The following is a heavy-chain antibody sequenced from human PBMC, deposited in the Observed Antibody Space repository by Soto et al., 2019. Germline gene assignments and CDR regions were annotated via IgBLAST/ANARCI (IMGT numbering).Heavy chain of an antibody. J-gene: IGHJ6*02. CDR3: ARSQGSSTSLEIYYYYYYGMDV. V-gene: IGHV1-69*01. D-gene: IGHD2-2*01. CDR1: GGTFSSYA. Sequence: QVQLVQSGAEVKKPGSSVKVSCKASGGTFSSYAISWVRQAPGQGLEWMGGIIPISETTNYAQKFQGRVTITADESKNTAYMGLSSLRSEDTAVYYCARSQGSSTSLEIYYYYYYGMDVWGQGTTVTVSS. CDR2: IIPISETT.